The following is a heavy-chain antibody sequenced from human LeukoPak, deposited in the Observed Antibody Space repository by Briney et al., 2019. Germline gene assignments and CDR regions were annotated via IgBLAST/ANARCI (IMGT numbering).Heavy chain of an antibody. CDR2: ISSSGSYI. Sequence: GGSLRLSCAASGFTFSSYSMNWVRQAPGKGLEWVSSISSSGSYIYYADSVKGRFTISRDNAKNSLYLQMNSLRAEDTAVYYCAREGIAVAGTGDYWGQGTLVTVSS. V-gene: IGHV3-21*01. J-gene: IGHJ4*02. D-gene: IGHD6-19*01. CDR1: GFTFSSYS. CDR3: AREGIAVAGTGDY.